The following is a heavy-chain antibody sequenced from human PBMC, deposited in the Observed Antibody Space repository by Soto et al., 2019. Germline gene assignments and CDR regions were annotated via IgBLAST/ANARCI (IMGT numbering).Heavy chain of an antibody. CDR3: ARRPHCSGGRCHDS. V-gene: IGHV4-34*01. CDR1: GGSFSGCH. J-gene: IGHJ4*02. CDR2: INHSGST. Sequence: PENLSLTCGGYGGSFSGCHGCCIRQPPGKGLEWIGEINHSGSTNYNPSLKSRVTISVDTSKNQFSLKLSSVTAADTAVYYCARRPHCSGGRCHDSWGQGKMVTV. D-gene: IGHD2-15*01.